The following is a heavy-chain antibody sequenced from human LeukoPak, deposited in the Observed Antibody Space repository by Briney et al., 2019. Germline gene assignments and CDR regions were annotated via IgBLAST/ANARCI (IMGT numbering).Heavy chain of an antibody. V-gene: IGHV3-30*03. CDR1: GFTFSRYG. Sequence: GTSLRLSCVTFGFTFSRYGMHWVRQAPGKGLEWVSVIRYDGTNRYSDSVMGRFTISRDNGKSTLHLQMNSLRPDDTAVYYCARDGSDDSLGYYYDYWGQGTLVSVSS. J-gene: IGHJ4*02. CDR3: ARDGSDDSLGYYYDY. D-gene: IGHD3-22*01. CDR2: IRYDGTNR.